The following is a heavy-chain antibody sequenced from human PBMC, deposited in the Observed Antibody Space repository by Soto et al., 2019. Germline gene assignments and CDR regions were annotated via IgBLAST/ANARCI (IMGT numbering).Heavy chain of an antibody. D-gene: IGHD6-13*01. Sequence: SKTQSLTYSVSGGFISSYYWSWVRQPPGKGLEWIGYINYSGSTSHNPSLKSRVTISVDKSKNQLSLNLSSVTAADTAMYYCARGGYSSSRYAMDVWGQGTTVTVSS. CDR1: GGFISSYY. J-gene: IGHJ6*02. V-gene: IGHV4-59*01. CDR3: ARGGYSSSRYAMDV. CDR2: INYSGST.